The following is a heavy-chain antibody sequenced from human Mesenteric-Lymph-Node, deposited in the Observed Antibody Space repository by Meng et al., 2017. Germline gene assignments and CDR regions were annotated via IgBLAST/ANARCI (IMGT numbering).Heavy chain of an antibody. CDR3: ARGAYYYDSSGYNKNLDY. CDR2: IYPGDSDT. J-gene: IGHJ4*02. CDR1: GYSFTSYW. V-gene: IGHV5-51*01. Sequence: GESLKISRKGSGYSFTSYWIGWVRQMPGKGLEWMGIIYPGDSDTRYSPSFQGQVTISADKSISTAYLQWSSLKASDTAMYYCARGAYYYDSSGYNKNLDYWGQGTLVTVSS. D-gene: IGHD3-22*01.